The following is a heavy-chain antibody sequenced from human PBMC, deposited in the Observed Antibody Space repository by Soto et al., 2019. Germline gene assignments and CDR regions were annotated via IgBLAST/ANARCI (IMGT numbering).Heavy chain of an antibody. CDR2: IIPIFGTA. CDR1: GGTFSRHA. Sequence: QVQLVQSGAEVRKPGSSVKVSCKASGGTFSRHAISWVRQAPGQGLEWMGGIIPIFGTANHAQKFQGRVTIIADESTSQVYMELSSLRSEDTAMYYCARGWGYDSNDYYYAYWGQGTLVIVSS. J-gene: IGHJ4*02. CDR3: ARGWGYDSNDYYYAY. V-gene: IGHV1-69*01. D-gene: IGHD3-22*01.